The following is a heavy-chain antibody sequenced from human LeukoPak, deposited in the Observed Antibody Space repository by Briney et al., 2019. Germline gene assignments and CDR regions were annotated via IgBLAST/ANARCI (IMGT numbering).Heavy chain of an antibody. Sequence: GASVKVSCKASGYTFTSYGISWVRQAPGQGLEWMGWISAYNGNTNYAQKLQGRVTMTTDTSTSTAYMELRSLRSDDTAVYYCARPAGDDFWSGYLAAFDIWGQGTMVTVSS. V-gene: IGHV1-18*01. CDR1: GYTFTSYG. D-gene: IGHD3-3*01. CDR3: ARPAGDDFWSGYLAAFDI. J-gene: IGHJ3*02. CDR2: ISAYNGNT.